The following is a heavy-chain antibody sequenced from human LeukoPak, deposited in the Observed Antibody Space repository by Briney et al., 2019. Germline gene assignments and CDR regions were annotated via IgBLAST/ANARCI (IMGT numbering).Heavy chain of an antibody. D-gene: IGHD6-19*01. V-gene: IGHV3-21*01. J-gene: IGHJ4*02. Sequence: GGSLRLSCAASGFTFSSYSMNWVRQAPGKGLEWVSSISSSSSYIYYADSVKGRFTISRDNAKNSLYLQMNSLRAEDTAVYYCARDPYSSGYFDYWGQGTLVTVPS. CDR1: GFTFSSYS. CDR3: ARDPYSSGYFDY. CDR2: ISSSSSYI.